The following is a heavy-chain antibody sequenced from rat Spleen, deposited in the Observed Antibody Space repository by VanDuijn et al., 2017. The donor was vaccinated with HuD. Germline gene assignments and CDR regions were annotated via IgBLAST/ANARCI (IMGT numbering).Heavy chain of an antibody. CDR1: GFTFSDYY. Sequence: EVQLVESDGGLVQPGRSLKLSCAASGFTFSDYYMAWVRQAPTKGLEWVATISYDGGRNFYRDSVKGRFTFSRDNAKSSLYLQMDSLRSEDTATYYCARPTEGIAWFAYWGQGTLVTVSS. J-gene: IGHJ3*01. D-gene: IGHD1-11*01. CDR2: ISYDGGRN. CDR3: ARPTEGIAWFAY. V-gene: IGHV5-29*01.